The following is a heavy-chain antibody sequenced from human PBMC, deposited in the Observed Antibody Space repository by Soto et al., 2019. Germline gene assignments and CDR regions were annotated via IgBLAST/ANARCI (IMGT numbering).Heavy chain of an antibody. D-gene: IGHD2-8*02. CDR1: GFTFSSHS. CDR3: AKLVRY. Sequence: EVQLLESGGGLVAPGGSLRPSCAASGFTFSSHSMSWVRQAPGKGLEWVSSISGSGDETHYADSVKGRFTISRDNSKNTLYVQMNSLRAEDTAVYYCAKLVRYWGEGTLVTVSS. V-gene: IGHV3-23*01. CDR2: ISGSGDET. J-gene: IGHJ4*02.